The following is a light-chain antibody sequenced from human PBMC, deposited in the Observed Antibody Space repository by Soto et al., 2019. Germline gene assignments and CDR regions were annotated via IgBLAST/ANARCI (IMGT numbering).Light chain of an antibody. Sequence: EIVMTQSPATLSVSPGERATLSCRASESVSRNLAWYQQKPGQAPRLLIYGASIRDTGIPVRFSGSGSGTDFTLTITSLQSADFAVYYCQQYNNWPPWTFGPGTKVEVK. V-gene: IGKV3-15*01. CDR1: ESVSRN. CDR2: GAS. J-gene: IGKJ1*01. CDR3: QQYNNWPPWT.